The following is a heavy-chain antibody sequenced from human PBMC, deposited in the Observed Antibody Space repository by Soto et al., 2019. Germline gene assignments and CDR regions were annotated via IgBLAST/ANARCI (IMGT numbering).Heavy chain of an antibody. V-gene: IGHV3-11*06. CDR3: ARDIYDSSGPDY. CDR2: ISSSSYT. J-gene: IGHJ4*02. D-gene: IGHD3-22*01. Sequence: GGSLRLSCAASGFTFSDYYMSWIRQAPGKGLEWVSYISSSSYTNYADSVKGRFTISRDNAKNSLYLQMNSLRAEDTAVYYCARDIYDSSGPDYWGQGTLVTVSS. CDR1: GFTFSDYY.